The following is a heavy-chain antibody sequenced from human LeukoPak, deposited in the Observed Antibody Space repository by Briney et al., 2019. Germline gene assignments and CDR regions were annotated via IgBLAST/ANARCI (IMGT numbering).Heavy chain of an antibody. V-gene: IGHV5-51*01. CDR2: IYPGESDT. Sequence: GESLQISFRGSGCRFTSYWIGWGRPMPGKGVGWRGIIYPGESDTRYSPSFQGEGNISDDKCIRTTYLQWSGLKASDTAMYYCARRGLTERNCFDYWGQGTLVTVAS. CDR3: ARRGLTERNCFDY. CDR1: GCRFTSYW. J-gene: IGHJ4*02. D-gene: IGHD1-1*01.